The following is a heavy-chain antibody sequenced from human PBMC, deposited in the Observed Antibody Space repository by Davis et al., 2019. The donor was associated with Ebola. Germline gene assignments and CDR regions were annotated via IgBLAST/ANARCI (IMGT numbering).Heavy chain of an antibody. CDR1: GFTFSDYY. V-gene: IGHV3-11*06. CDR2: ISSSSSYT. J-gene: IGHJ4*02. D-gene: IGHD5-24*01. Sequence: GESLKISCAASGFTFSDYYMSWIRQAPGKGLEWVSYISSSSSYTNYADSVKGRFTISRDNAKNSLYLQMNSLRAEDTAVYYCARGTDGYNPGGYFDSWGQGTLVTVSS. CDR3: ARGTDGYNPGGYFDS.